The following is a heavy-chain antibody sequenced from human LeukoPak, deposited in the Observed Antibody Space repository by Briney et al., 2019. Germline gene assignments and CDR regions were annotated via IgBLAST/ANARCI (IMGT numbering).Heavy chain of an antibody. Sequence: PSETLSLTCAVYGGSFSGYYWSWIRQPPGKGLEWIGEINHSGSTNYNPSLKSRVTISVDTSKNQFSLKLSSVTAADTAVYYCARDGDYYDSSGHFDYWGQGTLVTVSS. CDR2: INHSGST. D-gene: IGHD3-22*01. J-gene: IGHJ4*02. CDR3: ARDGDYYDSSGHFDY. V-gene: IGHV4-34*01. CDR1: GGSFSGYY.